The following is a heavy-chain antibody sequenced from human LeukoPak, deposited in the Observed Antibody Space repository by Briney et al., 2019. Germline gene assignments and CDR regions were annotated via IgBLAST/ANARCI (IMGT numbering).Heavy chain of an antibody. CDR1: GFTFSSYS. D-gene: IGHD5-24*01. V-gene: IGHV3-48*01. CDR2: ITSDSVTM. J-gene: IGHJ4*02. CDR3: ARGVTMATITPLLC. Sequence: GGSLRLSCAASGFTFSSYSMNWVRQAPGQGLEWVSYITSDSVTMFYADSVKGRFTASRDNAENSMYLQMNSLRAEDTAVYYCARGVTMATITPLLCWGQGTLVSVSS.